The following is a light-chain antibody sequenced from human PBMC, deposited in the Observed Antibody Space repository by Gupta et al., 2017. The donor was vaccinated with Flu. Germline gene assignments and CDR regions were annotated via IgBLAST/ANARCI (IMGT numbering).Light chain of an antibody. V-gene: IGKV1-9*01. CDR3: QQNEGYPPHN. CDR2: SAS. Sequence: DIQLTQSPSFLSASVGDRVTFPCRATQGIKNSLGWYQQRPRKAPKLLNYSASSWQRGVSSRFGGSGCGKELTLTIDSRQQEDFASYYCQQNEGYPPHNFGHGTNVDV. J-gene: IGKJ3*01. CDR1: QGIKNS.